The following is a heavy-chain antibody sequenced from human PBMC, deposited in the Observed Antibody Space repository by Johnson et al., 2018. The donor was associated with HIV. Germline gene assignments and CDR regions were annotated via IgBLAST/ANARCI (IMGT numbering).Heavy chain of an antibody. D-gene: IGHD6-13*01. CDR3: AREGEGYSSSWYDAFDI. CDR1: GFTFRSYA. J-gene: IGHJ3*02. CDR2: ISYDGSNK. Sequence: QVQLVESGGGVVQPGKSLRLSCVASGFTFRSYAMHWVRQAPGKGLEWVTLISYDGSNKYYADSVRGRFTISRDNSKNTLYLQMNSLRAEDTAVYYCAREGEGYSSSWYDAFDIWGQGTMVTVSS. V-gene: IGHV3-30*04.